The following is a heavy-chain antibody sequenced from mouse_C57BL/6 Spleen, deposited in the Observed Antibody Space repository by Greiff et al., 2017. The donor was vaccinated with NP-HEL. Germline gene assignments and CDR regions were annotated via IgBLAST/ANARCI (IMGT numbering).Heavy chain of an antibody. CDR3: ARGDGYYVLDY. D-gene: IGHD2-3*01. V-gene: IGHV1-59*01. CDR1: GYTFTSYW. J-gene: IGHJ2*01. CDR2: IDPSDSYT. Sequence: QVQLQQPGAELVRPGTSVKLSCKASGYTFTSYWMHWVKQRPGQGLEWIGVIDPSDSYTNYNQKFKGKATLTVDTSSSTAYMQLSSLTSDDSAVYYCARGDGYYVLDYWGQGTTLTVSS.